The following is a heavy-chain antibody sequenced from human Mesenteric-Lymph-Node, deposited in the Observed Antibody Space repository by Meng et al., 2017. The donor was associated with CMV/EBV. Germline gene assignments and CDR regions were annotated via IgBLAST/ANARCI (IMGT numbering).Heavy chain of an antibody. J-gene: IGHJ5*02. Sequence: SGFSLSTSGVGVGWIRPPPGKALGWLSLICWDADKRYSPSLKSRLTITKDTSNNQVVLTMTNMDPVDTATYYCAHRTGYSSSWYWFDPWGQGTLVTVSS. CDR1: GFSLSTSGVG. CDR2: ICWDADK. V-gene: IGHV2-5*02. D-gene: IGHD6-13*01. CDR3: AHRTGYSSSWYWFDP.